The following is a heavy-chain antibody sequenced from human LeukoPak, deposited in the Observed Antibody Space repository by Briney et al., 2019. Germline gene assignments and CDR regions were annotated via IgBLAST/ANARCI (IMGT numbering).Heavy chain of an antibody. D-gene: IGHD3-22*01. Sequence: SETLSLTCTVSGGSISSGSYYWSWIRQPAGKRLEWIGRIYTSGSTNYNPSLKSRVTISVDTSKNQFSLKLSSVTAADTAVYYCAREATYYYDSSGYSDPFGYWGQGTLVTVSS. CDR3: AREATYYYDSSGYSDPFGY. CDR2: IYTSGST. V-gene: IGHV4-61*02. J-gene: IGHJ4*02. CDR1: GGSISSGSYY.